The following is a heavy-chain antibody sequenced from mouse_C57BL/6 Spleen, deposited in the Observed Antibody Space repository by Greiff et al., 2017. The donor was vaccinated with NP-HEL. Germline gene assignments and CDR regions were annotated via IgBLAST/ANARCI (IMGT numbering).Heavy chain of an antibody. CDR1: GYTFTSYW. J-gene: IGHJ4*01. CDR2: IHPNSGST. V-gene: IGHV1-64*01. CDR3: ARATVVGAMDY. Sequence: QVQLQQPGAELVKPGASVKLSCKASGYTFTSYWMHWVKQRPGQGLEWIGMIHPNSGSTNYNEKFKSKATLTVDKSSSTAYMQLSSLTSEDSAVYYCARATVVGAMDYWGQGTSVTVSS. D-gene: IGHD1-1*01.